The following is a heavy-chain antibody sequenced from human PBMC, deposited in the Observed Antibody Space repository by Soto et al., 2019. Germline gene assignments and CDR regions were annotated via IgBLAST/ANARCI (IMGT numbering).Heavy chain of an antibody. V-gene: IGHV3-48*02. Sequence: PGGSLRLSCAASGFSFSSYSMNWVRQPPGKGLEWISYISSSTSTTHYADSVKGRFTISRDNAKNSLYLQMNSLRDDDTAVYYCTSVATVTPSWGQGTLVTVSS. CDR3: TSVATVTPS. J-gene: IGHJ5*02. CDR2: ISSSTSTT. D-gene: IGHD2-15*01. CDR1: GFSFSSYS.